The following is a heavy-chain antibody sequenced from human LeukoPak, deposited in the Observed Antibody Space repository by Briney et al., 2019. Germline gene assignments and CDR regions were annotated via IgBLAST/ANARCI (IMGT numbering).Heavy chain of an antibody. J-gene: IGHJ4*02. CDR3: ARQRRYCSGDNCYQRTFDY. D-gene: IGHD2-15*01. CDR2: INSDGSST. Sequence: GGSLRLSCAASGFTFSSYWMHWVRQAPGKGLVWVSRINSDGSSTSYADSVKGRFTISRDNAKNTLYLQMNSLRAEDTAVYYCARQRRYCSGDNCYQRTFDYWGQGTLVTVSS. V-gene: IGHV3-74*01. CDR1: GFTFSSYW.